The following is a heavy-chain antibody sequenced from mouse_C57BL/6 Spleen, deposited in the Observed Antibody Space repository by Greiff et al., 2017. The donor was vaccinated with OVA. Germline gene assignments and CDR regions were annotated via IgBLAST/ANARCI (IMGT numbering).Heavy chain of an antibody. CDR2: IYPGSGNT. CDR3: ARSGGDGYYVSGDFDV. CDR1: GYTFTDYY. V-gene: IGHV1-76*01. Sequence: QVQLKESGAELVRPGASVKLSCKASGYTFTDYYINWVKQRPGQGLEWIARIYPGSGNTYYNEKFKGKATLTAEKSSSTAYMQLSSLTSEDSAVYFCARSGGDGYYVSGDFDVWGTGTTVTVSS. J-gene: IGHJ1*03. D-gene: IGHD2-3*01.